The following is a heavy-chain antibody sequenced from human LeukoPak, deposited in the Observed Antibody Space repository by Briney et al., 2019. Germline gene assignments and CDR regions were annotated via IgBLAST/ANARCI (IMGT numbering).Heavy chain of an antibody. CDR3: ARDKMYYDILTGYPDY. D-gene: IGHD3-9*01. CDR1: GFTFSSYG. J-gene: IGHJ4*02. Sequence: GGSLRLSCAASGFTFSSYGMHWVRQAPGKWLEWVAVIWYDGSNKYYADSVKGRFTISRDNSKNTLYLQMNSLRAEDTAVYYCARDKMYYDILTGYPDYWGQGTLVTVSS. CDR2: IWYDGSNK. V-gene: IGHV3-33*01.